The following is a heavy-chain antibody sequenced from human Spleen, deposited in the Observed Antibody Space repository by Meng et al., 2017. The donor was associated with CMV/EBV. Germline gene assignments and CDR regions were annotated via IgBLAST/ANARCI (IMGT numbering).Heavy chain of an antibody. CDR2: IYYSGST. D-gene: IGHD2-21*02. J-gene: IGHJ5*02. CDR1: GGSINSDDYY. V-gene: IGHV4-30-4*08. Sequence: CTVSGGSINSDDYYWTWVRQPPGKGLEWIGYIYYSGSTYYNPSLRSRVTISVDTSKNRFSLKLSSVTAADTAVYYCATVGGDGWFDPWGQGTLVTVSS. CDR3: ATVGGDGWFDP.